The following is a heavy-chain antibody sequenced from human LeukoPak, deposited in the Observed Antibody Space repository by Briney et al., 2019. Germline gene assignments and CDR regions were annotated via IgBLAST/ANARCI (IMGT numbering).Heavy chain of an antibody. Sequence: ASVKVSCKASGYTFTSYYMHWVRQAPGQGLEWMGIINPSGGSTSYAQKFQGRVTMTRDMSTSTVYMELSSLRSEDTAVYYCARGGDYYGYRGEYYYYMDVWGKGTTVTISS. CDR1: GYTFTSYY. D-gene: IGHD3-10*01. V-gene: IGHV1-46*01. CDR3: ARGGDYYGYRGEYYYYMDV. J-gene: IGHJ6*03. CDR2: INPSGGST.